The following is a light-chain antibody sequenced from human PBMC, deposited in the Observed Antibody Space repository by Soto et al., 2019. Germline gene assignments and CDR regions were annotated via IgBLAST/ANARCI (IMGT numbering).Light chain of an antibody. V-gene: IGLV2-8*01. J-gene: IGLJ2*01. CDR2: EVI. CDR3: SSYAGSNNLHVL. CDR1: SSDVGGYEY. Sequence: QSALTQPPSASGSPGQSVTISCTGSSSDVGGYEYVSWYQQHPGKAPKLIIYEVIKRPSGVPDRFAGSKSGNTASLTVSGLQAGDEDDYYCSSYAGSNNLHVLFGGGTKLTVL.